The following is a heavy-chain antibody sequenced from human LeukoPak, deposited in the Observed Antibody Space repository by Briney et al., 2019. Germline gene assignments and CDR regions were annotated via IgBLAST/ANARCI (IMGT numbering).Heavy chain of an antibody. Sequence: GGSLRLSCAASGFTFSSYAMSRVRQAPGKGLEWVSAISGSGGSTYYADSVKGRFTISRDNSKNTLYLQMNSLRAEDTAVYYCAKNQALYAVSAPRSFDYWGQGTLVTVSS. D-gene: IGHD2-8*01. CDR2: ISGSGGST. J-gene: IGHJ4*02. CDR1: GFTFSSYA. CDR3: AKNQALYAVSAPRSFDY. V-gene: IGHV3-23*01.